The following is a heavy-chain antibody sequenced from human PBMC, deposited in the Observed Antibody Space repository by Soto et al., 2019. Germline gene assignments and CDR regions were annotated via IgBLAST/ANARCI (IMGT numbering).Heavy chain of an antibody. J-gene: IGHJ4*02. D-gene: IGHD4-4*01. CDR2: IDVNT. V-gene: IGHV1-18*04. Sequence: QVQLVQSGAEVKQPGASVKVSCKGSGYTFTSYGISWVRQAPGQGLEWMGWIDVNTNYAQKFQGRVTMPTDTSTSTAYLELRSLRSDDTAVYYCARESMSYDYSNLRYWGQGTQVTVSS. CDR3: ARESMSYDYSNLRY. CDR1: GYTFTSYG.